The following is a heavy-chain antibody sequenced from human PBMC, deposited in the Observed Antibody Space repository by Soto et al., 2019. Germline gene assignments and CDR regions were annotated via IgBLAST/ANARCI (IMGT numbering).Heavy chain of an antibody. D-gene: IGHD3-9*01. V-gene: IGHV4-31*03. CDR3: AREFKGYDILTGGSYYYYGMEV. J-gene: IGHJ6*02. CDR2: IYYSWST. Sequence: PSETLSLPCTVSVGSISSGGYYLSWIRQHPGKGLEWIGYIYYSWSTYYNPSLKSRVTISVDTSKNQFSLKLSSVTAADTAVYYCAREFKGYDILTGGSYYYYGMEVWGQGTTVTVSS. CDR1: VGSISSGGYY.